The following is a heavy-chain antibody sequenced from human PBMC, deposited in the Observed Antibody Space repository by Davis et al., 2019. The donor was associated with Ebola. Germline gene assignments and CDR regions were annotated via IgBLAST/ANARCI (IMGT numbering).Heavy chain of an antibody. CDR2: IYYSGST. J-gene: IGHJ4*02. CDR3: ARRVITGSTRVDY. Sequence: SETLSLTCTVSGGSISSYYWSWIRQPPGKGLEWIGYIYYSGSTNYNPSLKSRVTISVDTSKNQFSLKLSSVTAADTAVYYCARRVITGSTRVDYWGQGTLVTVSS. CDR1: GGSISSYY. D-gene: IGHD1-7*01. V-gene: IGHV4-59*12.